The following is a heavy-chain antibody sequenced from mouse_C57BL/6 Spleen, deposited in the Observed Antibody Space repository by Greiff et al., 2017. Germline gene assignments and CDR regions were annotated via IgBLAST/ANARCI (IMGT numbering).Heavy chain of an antibody. CDR1: GFTFSNYW. D-gene: IGHD1-1*01. Sequence: EVNLVESGGGLVQPGGSMKLSCVASGFTFSNYWMNWVRQSPEKGLEWVAQIRLKSDNYATHYAESVKGRFTISRDDSKSSVYLQMNNLRAEDTGIYYCTDYGEGYFDVWGTGTTVTVSS. CDR2: IRLKSDNYAT. CDR3: TDYGEGYFDV. V-gene: IGHV6-3*01. J-gene: IGHJ1*03.